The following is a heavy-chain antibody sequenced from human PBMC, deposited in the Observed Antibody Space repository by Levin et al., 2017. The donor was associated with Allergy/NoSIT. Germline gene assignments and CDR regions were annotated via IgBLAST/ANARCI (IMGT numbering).Heavy chain of an antibody. V-gene: IGHV4-39*01. CDR3: ASGDEAALDY. CDR2: IYYSGST. CDR1: GGSISSSSYY. J-gene: IGHJ4*02. Sequence: ASQTLSLTCTVSGGSISSSSYYWGWIRQPPGKGLEWIGSIYYSGSTYYNPSLKSRVTISVDTSKNQFSLKLSSVTAADTAVYYCASGDEAALDYWGQGTLVTVSS. D-gene: IGHD7-27*01.